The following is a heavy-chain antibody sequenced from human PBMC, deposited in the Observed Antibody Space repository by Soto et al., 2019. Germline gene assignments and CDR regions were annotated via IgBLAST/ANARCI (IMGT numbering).Heavy chain of an antibody. D-gene: IGHD4-17*01. CDR1: GYTLTELS. J-gene: IGHJ4*02. CDR2: FDPEDGET. V-gene: IGHV1-24*01. CDR3: ATMEPYGEPPLFDY. Sequence: ASVKVSCKVSGYTLTELSMHWVRQAPGKGLEWMGGFDPEDGETIYAQKFQGRVTVTEDTSTDTAYMELSSLRSEDTAVYYCATMEPYGEPPLFDYWGQGTLVTVSS.